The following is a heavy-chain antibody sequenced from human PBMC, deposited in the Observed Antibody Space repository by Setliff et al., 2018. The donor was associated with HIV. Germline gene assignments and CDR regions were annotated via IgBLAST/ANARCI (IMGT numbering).Heavy chain of an antibody. CDR3: ARGGYIAARFYYFDY. J-gene: IGHJ4*02. V-gene: IGHV4-39*07. Sequence: SETLSLTCSLSGGSVSSSGYYWGWLRQPPGQGPEWIGSVYYTGSTYYSLSLNSRVTISVDTSKNQFSLKLSSVTAADTAVYYCARGGYIAARFYYFDYWGQGLLVTVSS. CDR1: GGSVSSSGYY. D-gene: IGHD6-6*01. CDR2: VYYTGST.